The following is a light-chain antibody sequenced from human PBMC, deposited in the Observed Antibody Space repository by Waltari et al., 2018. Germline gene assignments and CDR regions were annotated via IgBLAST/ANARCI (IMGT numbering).Light chain of an antibody. Sequence: DIRLTQSPSSLSASVGDRVPITCRASHGISYYLAWFQQRPGKAPKPLIFGALSLQSGVPWRFSGGGSETFFTLTINDLQPEDFATYYCQQYNSYPPTFGGGTRV. CDR2: GAL. J-gene: IGKJ4*01. CDR1: HGISYY. V-gene: IGKV1-16*01. CDR3: QQYNSYPPT.